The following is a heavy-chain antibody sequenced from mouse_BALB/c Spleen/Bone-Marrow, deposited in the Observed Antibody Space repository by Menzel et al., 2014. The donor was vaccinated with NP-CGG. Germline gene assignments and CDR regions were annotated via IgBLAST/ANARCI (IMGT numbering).Heavy chain of an antibody. V-gene: IGHV14-3*02. CDR3: ASYFYGSSLFAY. Sequence: EVQLVESGAELVKPGASVKLSCTASGFNIKDTYMHWVKQRPELGLEWIGRIDPANGNTKYDPKFQGKATITADTSSNTAYLQLSSLTSEDTAVYYCASYFYGSSLFAYWGQGTLVTVSA. CDR1: GFNIKDTY. D-gene: IGHD1-1*01. J-gene: IGHJ3*01. CDR2: IDPANGNT.